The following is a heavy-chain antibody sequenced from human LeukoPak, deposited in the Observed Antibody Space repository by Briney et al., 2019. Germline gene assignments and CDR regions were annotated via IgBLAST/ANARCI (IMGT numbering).Heavy chain of an antibody. D-gene: IGHD3-3*01. V-gene: IGHV1-2*02. Sequence: ASVKVSCKASGYTFTGYYMHWVRQAPGQGLEWMGWINPNSGGTNYAQKFQGRVTMTRDTSISTAYMELSRLRSDDTAVYYCARDLISDDFWSGTYDYWGQGNLVTVSS. CDR2: INPNSGGT. CDR3: ARDLISDDFWSGTYDY. J-gene: IGHJ4*02. CDR1: GYTFTGYY.